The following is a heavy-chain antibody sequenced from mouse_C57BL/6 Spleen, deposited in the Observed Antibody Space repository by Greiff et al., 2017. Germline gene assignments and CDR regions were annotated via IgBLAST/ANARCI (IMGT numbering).Heavy chain of an antibody. D-gene: IGHD1-1*01. CDR1: GFTFSDYG. V-gene: IGHV5-17*01. CDR2: ISSGSSTI. Sequence: EVKVEESGGGLVKPGGSLKLSCAASGFTFSDYGMHWVRQAPEKGLEGVAYISSGSSTIYYADTVKGRFTISRDNAKNTLFLQMTSLRSEDTAMYYCAKTSSHYAMDYWGQGTSVTVSS. J-gene: IGHJ4*01. CDR3: AKTSSHYAMDY.